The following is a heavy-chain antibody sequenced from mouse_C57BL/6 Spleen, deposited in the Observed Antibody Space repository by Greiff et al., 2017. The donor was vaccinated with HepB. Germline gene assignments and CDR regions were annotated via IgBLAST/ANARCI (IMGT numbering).Heavy chain of an antibody. V-gene: IGHV14-2*01. D-gene: IGHD1-1*02. J-gene: IGHJ2*01. CDR1: GFNIKDYY. Sequence: EVQLQQSGAELVKPEASVKLSCTASGFNIKDYYMHWVKQRTEQGLEWIGRIDPEDGETKYAPKFQGKATMTADTSSNTAYLQLSSLTSEDTAVYYCAREGLSYYFDYWGQGTTLTVSS. CDR3: AREGLSYYFDY. CDR2: IDPEDGET.